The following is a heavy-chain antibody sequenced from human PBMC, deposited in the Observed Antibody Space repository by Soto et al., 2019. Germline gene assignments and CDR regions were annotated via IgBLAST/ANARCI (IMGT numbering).Heavy chain of an antibody. V-gene: IGHV4-59*08. CDR1: GGSISSYY. CDR2: IYYSGST. J-gene: IGHJ4*02. Sequence: SETLSLTCTVSGGSISSYYWSWIRQPPGKGLEWIGYIYYSGSTNYNPSLKSRVTISVDTSRNQFSLKLSSVTAADTAVYYCARHIAAAIDYWGQGTLVTVSS. D-gene: IGHD6-13*01. CDR3: ARHIAAAIDY.